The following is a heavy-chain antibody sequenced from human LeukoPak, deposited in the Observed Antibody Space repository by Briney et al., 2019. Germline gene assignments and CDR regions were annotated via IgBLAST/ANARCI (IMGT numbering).Heavy chain of an antibody. V-gene: IGHV4-38-2*02. CDR3: ARLGGWGGPFTYYYYMDV. J-gene: IGHJ6*03. D-gene: IGHD3-3*01. CDR1: GHSISDGYY. CDR2: LYHSGST. Sequence: PSETLSLTCTVSGHSISDGYYWGWIRQPPGKGLEWIGSLYHSGSTYYNPSLKSRVTISVDTSKNQFSLKLSSVTAADTAVYYCARLGGWGGPFTYYYYMDVWGKGTTVTISS.